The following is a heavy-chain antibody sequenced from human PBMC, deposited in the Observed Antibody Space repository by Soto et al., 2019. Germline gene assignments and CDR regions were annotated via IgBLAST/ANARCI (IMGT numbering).Heavy chain of an antibody. CDR2: IYPGDSDT. Sequence: GESLKISCKASEDIFTNYWIGWVRQMPGRGLEWMGIIYPGDSDTRYSPSFEGQVTFSVDKSINTAYLHLSTLKASDSAMFYCVRRSGYSRSGAFDYWAQGTLVTVSS. CDR1: EDIFTNYW. J-gene: IGHJ4*02. V-gene: IGHV5-51*01. CDR3: VRRSGYSRSGAFDY. D-gene: IGHD6-6*01.